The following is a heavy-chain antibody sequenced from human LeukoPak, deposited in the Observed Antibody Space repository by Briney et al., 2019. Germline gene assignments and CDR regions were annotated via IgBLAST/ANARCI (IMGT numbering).Heavy chain of an antibody. Sequence: ASVKVSCKTSGSTFSSYYMHWVRQAPGQGLEWMGMISPSGGSTIYAQKFQGRVTMTEDTSTDTAYMELSSLRSEDTAVYYCAISPAFDIWGQGTMVTVSS. D-gene: IGHD2/OR15-2a*01. CDR3: AISPAFDI. V-gene: IGHV1-46*01. CDR2: ISPSGGST. J-gene: IGHJ3*02. CDR1: GSTFSSYY.